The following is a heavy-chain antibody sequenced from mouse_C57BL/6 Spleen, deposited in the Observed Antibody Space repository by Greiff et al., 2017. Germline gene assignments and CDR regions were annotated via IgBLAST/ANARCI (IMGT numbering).Heavy chain of an antibody. V-gene: IGHV1-80*01. J-gene: IGHJ3*01. CDR2: IYPGDGDT. CDR1: GYAFSSYW. Sequence: QVQLQQSGAELVKPGASVKISCKASGYAFSSYWMNWVKQRPGKGLEWIGQIYPGDGDTNYNGKFKGKATLTADKSSSTAYMQLSSLTSEDSAVYFCARPDIYYGNSWFAYWGQGTLVTVSA. D-gene: IGHD2-1*01. CDR3: ARPDIYYGNSWFAY.